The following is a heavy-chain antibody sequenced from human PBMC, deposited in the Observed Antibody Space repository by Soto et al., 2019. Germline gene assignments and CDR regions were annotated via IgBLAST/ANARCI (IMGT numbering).Heavy chain of an antibody. J-gene: IGHJ6*02. V-gene: IGHV3-49*04. CDR1: GFTFGDYA. Sequence: QPGGSLRLSCRASGFTFGDYAMSWVRQAPGKGLEWVGFIRSKAYGGTTEYAASVKGRFTISRDDSKSIAYLQMNSLKTEDTAVYYCTRVRCGNPPSRCYYYYVMDVWGQGTTVTVSS. CDR3: TRVRCGNPPSRCYYYYVMDV. D-gene: IGHD2-15*01. CDR2: IRSKAYGGTT.